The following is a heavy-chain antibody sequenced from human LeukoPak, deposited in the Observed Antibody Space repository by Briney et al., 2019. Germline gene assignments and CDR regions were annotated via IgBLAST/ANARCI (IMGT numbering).Heavy chain of an antibody. V-gene: IGHV3-48*01. Sequence: GGSLRLSCVASGFAFSNAMNWVRQAPGKGLEWVSYIGSNFETIYADSVKGRFTISRDNAKNSLSLQMNSLRADDTAVYYCARPDYYRGAESYGGDYWGQGTLVTVSP. CDR1: GFAFSNA. CDR2: IGSNFETI. D-gene: IGHD3-10*01. J-gene: IGHJ4*02. CDR3: ARPDYYRGAESYGGDY.